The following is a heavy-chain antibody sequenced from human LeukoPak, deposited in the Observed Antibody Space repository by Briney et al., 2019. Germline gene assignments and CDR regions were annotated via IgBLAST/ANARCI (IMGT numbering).Heavy chain of an antibody. Sequence: GASVKVSCKASGYTFTDYYMHWVRQAPGQGLEWMGWINPNTGGTNYAQEFQGRVTMTRDTSITTAYMELSRLRSDDTAVYYCARAGWLWFGELLKALDPWGQGTLVTVSS. D-gene: IGHD3-10*01. V-gene: IGHV1-2*02. CDR3: ARAGWLWFGELLKALDP. CDR1: GYTFTDYY. J-gene: IGHJ5*02. CDR2: INPNTGGT.